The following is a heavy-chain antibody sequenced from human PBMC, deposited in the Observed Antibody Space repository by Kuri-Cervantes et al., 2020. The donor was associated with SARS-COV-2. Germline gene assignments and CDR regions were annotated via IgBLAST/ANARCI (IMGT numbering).Heavy chain of an antibody. Sequence: GEFLKISWAAGEFTFSSYDMHWVRQATGKGLERVSAIGTAGDTYYPGSVKGQFTISRENSKNSLYLQMNSLRAGDTAVYYCARVPNVVPAAIGGGYWGQVTLVTVSS. CDR1: EFTFSSYD. V-gene: IGHV3-13*03. CDR2: IGTAGDT. D-gene: IGHD2-2*02. CDR3: ARVPNVVPAAIGGGY. J-gene: IGHJ4*02.